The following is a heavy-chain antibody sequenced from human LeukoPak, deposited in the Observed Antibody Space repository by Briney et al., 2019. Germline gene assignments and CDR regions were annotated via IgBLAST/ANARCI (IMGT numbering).Heavy chain of an antibody. Sequence: GPTLGKPTQTLTLTCTFSGFSLSTSGVGVGWIRQPPGKALAWVAVTSWADDGRYSPYLKSRVTITRDTSKNQVALTMTNMDPGDTAIYSCAHSPDSSSYYYFDHWGQGTLVTVSS. J-gene: IGHJ4*02. CDR1: GFSLSTSGVG. CDR3: AHSPDSSSYYYFDH. V-gene: IGHV2-5*02. D-gene: IGHD3-22*01. CDR2: TSWADDG.